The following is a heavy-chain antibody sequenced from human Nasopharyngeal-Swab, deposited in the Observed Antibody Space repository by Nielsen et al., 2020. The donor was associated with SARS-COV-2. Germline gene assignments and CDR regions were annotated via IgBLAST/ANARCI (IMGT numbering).Heavy chain of an antibody. CDR3: TTRAIASTAIWRNAFDI. CDR2: IKSETDGGTT. J-gene: IGHJ3*02. D-gene: IGHD2-21*02. CDR1: GFSLSSYW. V-gene: IGHV3-15*01. Sequence: GESLKISCAASGFSLSSYWMTWVRQAPGKGLEWVGRIKSETDGGTTDYAAPVKGRFTVSRDESKNTLYLQMDSLKTEDTAVYYCTTRAIASTAIWRNAFDIWGQGTMVTVSS.